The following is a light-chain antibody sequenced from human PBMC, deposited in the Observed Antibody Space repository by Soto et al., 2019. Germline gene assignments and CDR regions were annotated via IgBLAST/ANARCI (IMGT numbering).Light chain of an antibody. V-gene: IGKV3-20*01. CDR2: GAS. Sequence: EIVMTQSPATLSVSPGERVTFSCRASQRIYSNLAWYQHTPGQAPRLLMSGASSRSTGIPDRFSGNGSGTDFTLTISRLEPEDFAVYYCQQYGNSPQITFGQGTRLEIK. J-gene: IGKJ5*01. CDR3: QQYGNSPQIT. CDR1: QRIYSN.